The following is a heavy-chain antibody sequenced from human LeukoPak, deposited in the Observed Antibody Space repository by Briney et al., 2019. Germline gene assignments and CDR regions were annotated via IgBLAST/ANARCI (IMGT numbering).Heavy chain of an antibody. V-gene: IGHV1-18*01. Sequence: ASVKVSCKASGYTFTSYGISWVRQAPGQGLEWMGWISAYNGNTNYAQKLQGRVTMTTDTSTSTAYMELRSLRSDDTAVYYCARDHYYDSSGYYEDYGMDVWGQGTTVTVSS. CDR3: ARDHYYDSSGYYEDYGMDV. D-gene: IGHD3-22*01. CDR2: ISAYNGNT. J-gene: IGHJ6*02. CDR1: GYTFTSYG.